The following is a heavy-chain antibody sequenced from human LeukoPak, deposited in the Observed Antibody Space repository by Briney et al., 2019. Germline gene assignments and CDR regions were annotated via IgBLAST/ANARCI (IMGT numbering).Heavy chain of an antibody. J-gene: IGHJ4*02. CDR1: GGSINSSDYY. D-gene: IGHD2-21*02. CDR3: VRQWGDNAVVVIIHRFDD. V-gene: IGHV4-39*01. CDR2: VYYSGTT. Sequence: SETLSLTCSVSGGSINSSDYYWGWVRQPPGKGLEWIGTVYYSGTTYYNPSLKSRINLSVDTSSNQFSLKLTSVTAADTAVYYCVRQWGDNAVVVIIHRFDDWGQGMLVTVSS.